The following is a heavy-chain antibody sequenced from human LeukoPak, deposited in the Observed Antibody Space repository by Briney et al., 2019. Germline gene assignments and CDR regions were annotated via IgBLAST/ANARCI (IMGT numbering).Heavy chain of an antibody. V-gene: IGHV4-34*01. J-gene: IGHJ3*02. Sequence: SETLSLTCAVSGGSFSVHYWSWIRQPPGKGLEWIGEINQSGSTTYNPSLKSRVTISVDTSKNQFSLKLSSVTAADTAVYYCARHKYSSGWPPEGAFDIWGQGTMVTVSS. CDR1: GGSFSVHY. CDR3: ARHKYSSGWPPEGAFDI. D-gene: IGHD6-19*01. CDR2: INQSGST.